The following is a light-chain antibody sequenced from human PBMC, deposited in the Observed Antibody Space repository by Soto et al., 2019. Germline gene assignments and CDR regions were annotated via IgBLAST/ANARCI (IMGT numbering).Light chain of an antibody. J-gene: IGLJ1*01. Sequence: QSVLTQPPSASGSPGQSVTISCTGTSSDVGGYTYVSWYQQHPGKAPKLMIFEVNKRPSGVPDRFSGSKSGNTASLTVSGLQAEDEADYYCSSYAASNNFFVFGTGTKVTVL. CDR3: SSYAASNNFFV. CDR2: EVN. CDR1: SSDVGGYTY. V-gene: IGLV2-8*01.